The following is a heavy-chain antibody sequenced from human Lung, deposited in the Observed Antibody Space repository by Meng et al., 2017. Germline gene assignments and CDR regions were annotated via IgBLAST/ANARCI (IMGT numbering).Heavy chain of an antibody. CDR2: LGAHPGDT. CDR1: DYTFTGYG. Sequence: HGQLLQAGAEVKQPGAAVKGACKASDYTFTGYGVCWVRQAPGQGLEWMAWLGAHPGDTSFAPKFLGRVTVTADTAAATAYMELRSLRSDDTAVYYCARGTPGRSYCDYWGLGTLVTVSS. D-gene: IGHD3-10*01. V-gene: IGHV1-18*01. CDR3: ARGTPGRSYCDY. J-gene: IGHJ4*02.